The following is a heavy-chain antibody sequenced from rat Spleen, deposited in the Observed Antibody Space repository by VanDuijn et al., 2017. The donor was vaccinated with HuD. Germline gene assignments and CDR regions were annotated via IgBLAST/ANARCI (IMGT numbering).Heavy chain of an antibody. Sequence: VQLLESGPGLVKPSQSLSLTCSVTAYSIISSYRWNWIRKFPGNKLEWMGYINSAGTTNYNPSLKSRISITRDTSKNQFFLQVNSVTTEDTATYYCASLYSSYSLYYFDYWGQGVMVTVSS. CDR1: AYSIISSYR. V-gene: IGHV3-3*01. CDR3: ASLYSSYSLYYFDY. D-gene: IGHD1-2*01. CDR2: INSAGTT. J-gene: IGHJ2*01.